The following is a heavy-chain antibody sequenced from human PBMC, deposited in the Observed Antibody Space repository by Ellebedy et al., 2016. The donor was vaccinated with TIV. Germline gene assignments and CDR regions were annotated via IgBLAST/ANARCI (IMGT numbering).Heavy chain of an antibody. CDR2: FYYTGST. V-gene: IGHV4-59*01. CDR1: GGSISSYF. CDR3: ARDRSGGGGSGHYYYGMDV. Sequence: SETLSLXCTVSGGSISSYFWSWIRQPPEKGLEWIGHFYYTGSTNYNPSLKSRVTISGDTSKNQFSLELSSVTAADTAVYYCARDRSGGGGSGHYYYGMDVWGQGTTVTVSS. J-gene: IGHJ6*02. D-gene: IGHD2-15*01.